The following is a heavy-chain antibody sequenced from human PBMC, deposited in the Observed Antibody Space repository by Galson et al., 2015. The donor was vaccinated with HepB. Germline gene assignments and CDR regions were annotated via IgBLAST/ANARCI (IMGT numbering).Heavy chain of an antibody. CDR2: FGPEDGET. CDR1: GYTLTELS. Sequence: SGYTLTELSMHWVRQAPGKGLEWMGGFGPEDGETIYAQKFQGRVTMTEDTSTDTAYTELSSLRSEDTAVYYCATVVLGYCSGGSCYSRGWFDPWGQGTLVTVSS. D-gene: IGHD2-15*01. J-gene: IGHJ5*02. V-gene: IGHV1-24*01. CDR3: ATVVLGYCSGGSCYSRGWFDP.